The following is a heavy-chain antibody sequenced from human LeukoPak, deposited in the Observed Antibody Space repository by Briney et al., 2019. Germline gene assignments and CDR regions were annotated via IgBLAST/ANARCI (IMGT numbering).Heavy chain of an antibody. V-gene: IGHV3-53*01. J-gene: IGHJ3*02. CDR3: AREVRWSHDAFDI. D-gene: IGHD4-23*01. CDR2: IYSGGST. CDR1: GFTFSSYA. Sequence: PGGSLRLSCAASGFTFSSYAMSWVRQAPGKGLEWVSVIYSGGSTYYADSVKGRFTISRDNSKNTLYLQMNSLRAEDTAVYYCAREVRWSHDAFDIWGQGTMVTVSS.